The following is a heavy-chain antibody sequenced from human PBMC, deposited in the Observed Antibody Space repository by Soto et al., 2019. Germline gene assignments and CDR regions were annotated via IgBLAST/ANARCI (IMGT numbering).Heavy chain of an antibody. J-gene: IGHJ4*02. CDR1: GGSFSGYY. CDR3: ARGPRDPLAVAVNFDY. V-gene: IGHV4-34*01. CDR2: INHSGST. Sequence: PSETLSLTCAVYGGSFSGYYWSWIRQPPGKGLEWIGEINHSGSTNYNPSLKSRVTISVDTSKNQFSLKLSSVTAADTAVYYCARGPRDPLAVAVNFDYWGQGTLVTVSS. D-gene: IGHD6-19*01.